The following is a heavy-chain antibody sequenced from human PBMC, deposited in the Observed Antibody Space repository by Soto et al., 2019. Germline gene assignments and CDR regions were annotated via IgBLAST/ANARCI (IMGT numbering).Heavy chain of an antibody. V-gene: IGHV1-18*01. CDR2: ISAYNGNT. CDR1: GYTFTSYG. D-gene: IGHD3-10*01. Sequence: ASVKVSCQASGYTFTSYGISWVRQAPGQGLEWMGWISAYNGNTNYAQKLQGRVTMTTDTSTSTAYMELRSLRSDDTAVYYCARVRWVRGVITSYYYHGMDVWGQGTTVTVSS. CDR3: ARVRWVRGVITSYYYHGMDV. J-gene: IGHJ6*02.